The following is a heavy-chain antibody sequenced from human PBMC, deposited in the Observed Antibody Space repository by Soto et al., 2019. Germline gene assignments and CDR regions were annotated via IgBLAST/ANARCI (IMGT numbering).Heavy chain of an antibody. CDR3: ARVYSSSSGGFDP. J-gene: IGHJ5*02. Sequence: GASVKVSCKASGGTFSSYTISWVRQAPGQGLEWMGRIIPILGIANYAQKFQGRVTITADKSTSTAYMELSSLRSEDTAVYYCARVYSSSSGGFDPWGQGTLVTVSS. V-gene: IGHV1-69*02. D-gene: IGHD6-6*01. CDR1: GGTFSSYT. CDR2: IIPILGIA.